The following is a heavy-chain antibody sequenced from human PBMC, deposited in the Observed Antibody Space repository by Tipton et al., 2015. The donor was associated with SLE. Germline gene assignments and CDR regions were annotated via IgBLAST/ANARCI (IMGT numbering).Heavy chain of an antibody. V-gene: IGHV4-61*02. D-gene: IGHD3-10*01. CDR2: ISFSGSI. Sequence: TLSLTCNVSGGSISSGSYYWGWIRQTAGKGLEWIGRISFSGSINYNPSLKSRVTISLDTSRNQLSLKLSSVTAADTAVYYCARQTGDMDVWGQGTTVTVSS. J-gene: IGHJ6*02. CDR1: GGSISSGSYY. CDR3: ARQTGDMDV.